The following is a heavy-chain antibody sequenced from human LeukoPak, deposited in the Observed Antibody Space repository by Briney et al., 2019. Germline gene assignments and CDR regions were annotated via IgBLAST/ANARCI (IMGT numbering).Heavy chain of an antibody. J-gene: IGHJ4*02. CDR2: IYYNGST. Sequence: PSETLSLTCTVSGGSISRYYWSWIRQPPGRGREWIGYIYYNGSTNYTPSLKSRVTISLDTSKNQFSLKLRSVTAADTVMYYCASAGVLYYDCSGYSTRFDYWGQGTLVTVSS. CDR3: ASAGVLYYDCSGYSTRFDY. CDR1: GGSISRYY. D-gene: IGHD3-22*01. V-gene: IGHV4-59*01.